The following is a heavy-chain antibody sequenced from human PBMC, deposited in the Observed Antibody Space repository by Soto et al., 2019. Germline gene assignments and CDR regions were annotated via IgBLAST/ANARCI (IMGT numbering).Heavy chain of an antibody. CDR1: GGSFSGYY. Sequence: TSETLSLTCAVYGGSFSGYYWSWIRQPPGKGLEWIGEINHSGSTNYNPSLKSRVTISVDTSKNQFSLKLSSVTAADTAVYYCARTVGLTDYYYYYGMDVWGQGTTVT. CDR2: INHSGST. J-gene: IGHJ6*02. D-gene: IGHD3-9*01. V-gene: IGHV4-34*01. CDR3: ARTVGLTDYYYYYGMDV.